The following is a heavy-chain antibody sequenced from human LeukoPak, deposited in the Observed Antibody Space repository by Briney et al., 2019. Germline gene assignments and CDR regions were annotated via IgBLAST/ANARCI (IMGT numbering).Heavy chain of an antibody. D-gene: IGHD5-18*01. Sequence: GGSLRLSCAASGFTFYNYAMSWVRQAPGKGLEWVSAISGSGGSAYYADSVNGRFTISRDNSKNTLYLQMNSLRAEDTAVYYCASDTVDTAVGIDYWGQGTLVTVSS. CDR3: ASDTVDTAVGIDY. J-gene: IGHJ4*02. CDR1: GFTFYNYA. V-gene: IGHV3-23*01. CDR2: ISGSGGSA.